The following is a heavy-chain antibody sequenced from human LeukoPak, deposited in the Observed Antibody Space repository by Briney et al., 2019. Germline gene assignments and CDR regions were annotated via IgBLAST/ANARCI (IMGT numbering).Heavy chain of an antibody. J-gene: IGHJ3*02. CDR2: MNPNSGNT. D-gene: IGHD3-22*01. CDR3: ARGPGHYYDSSGYYDAFDI. V-gene: IGHV1-8*01. CDR1: GYTFTSYD. Sequence: GASVKVSCKASGYTFTSYDINRVRQATGQGLEWMGWMNPNSGNTGYAQKFQGRVTMTRNTSISTAYMELSSLRSEDTAVYYCARGPGHYYDSSGYYDAFDIWGQGTMVTVSS.